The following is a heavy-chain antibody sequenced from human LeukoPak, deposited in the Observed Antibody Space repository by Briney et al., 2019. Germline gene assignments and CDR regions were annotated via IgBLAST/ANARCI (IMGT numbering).Heavy chain of an antibody. Sequence: SVKVSCKASGGTFSGYGVCWVRQAPGQGLEWMGGIITIFGTTNVAPKFQGRVTITADESTGTAYMELSSLRSEDTAVYYCARDSCSGGSCYFYDPFDFWGQGTLVTVSS. CDR2: IITIFGTT. CDR3: ARDSCSGGSCYFYDPFDF. J-gene: IGHJ4*02. V-gene: IGHV1-69*13. CDR1: GGTFSGYG. D-gene: IGHD2-15*01.